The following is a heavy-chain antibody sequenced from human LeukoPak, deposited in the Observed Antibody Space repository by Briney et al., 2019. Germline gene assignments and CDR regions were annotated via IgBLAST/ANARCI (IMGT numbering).Heavy chain of an antibody. V-gene: IGHV3-23*01. Sequence: GGSLRLSCAASGFNLNDAAMTWVRQAPGKGLEWVSLIASSGRNTYYTDSERGRFTISRDNSKKTLSLQMNSLRVEDTAIYYCAKDIQLSAWGLGTMVTVSS. D-gene: IGHD5-24*01. J-gene: IGHJ3*01. CDR3: AKDIQLSA. CDR1: GFNLNDAA. CDR2: IASSGRNT.